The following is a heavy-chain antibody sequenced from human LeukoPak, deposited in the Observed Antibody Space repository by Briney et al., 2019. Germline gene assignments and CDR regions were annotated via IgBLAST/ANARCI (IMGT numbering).Heavy chain of an antibody. CDR1: GGSISSGDYY. D-gene: IGHD3-22*01. Sequence: SQTLSLTCTVSGGSISSGDYYWSRIRQPPGKGLEWIAYMYYSGSTYYNPSLKSRVTMSADTSKNQLSLKLSSVTAADTAVYYCARPYYYDSRIDPWGQGILVTVSS. CDR2: MYYSGST. J-gene: IGHJ5*02. V-gene: IGHV4-30-4*01. CDR3: ARPYYYDSRIDP.